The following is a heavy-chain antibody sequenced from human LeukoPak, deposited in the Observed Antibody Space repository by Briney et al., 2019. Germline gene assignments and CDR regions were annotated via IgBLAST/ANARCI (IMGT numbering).Heavy chain of an antibody. CDR1: GGSFSDYS. D-gene: IGHD5-18*01. CDR3: ARVGYSFSINDWSRTGLGAYPTKYYYMDV. J-gene: IGHJ6*03. CDR2: INPSGGT. Sequence: SETLSLTCAVYGGSFSDYSWSWIRQPPGKGLEWIGEINPSGGTNHNPSLMSRVSMSVDTSKNQISLRVSSVTAADTAVYYCARVGYSFSINDWSRTGLGAYPTKYYYMDVWGKGTTVTVSS. V-gene: IGHV4-34*01.